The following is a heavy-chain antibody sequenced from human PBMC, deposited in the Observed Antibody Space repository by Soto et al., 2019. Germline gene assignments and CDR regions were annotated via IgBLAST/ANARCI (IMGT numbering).Heavy chain of an antibody. CDR1: GFTFSSYN. D-gene: IGHD1-26*01. CDR3: ARDPSDLWEPDQYFQH. J-gene: IGHJ1*01. CDR2: ISFDGANT. Sequence: PGGSLRLSCVVSGFTFSSYNMHWVRQAPGEGLEWVAVISFDGANTFYADSVKGRFTISRDISRDTLYLQMSSLRAEDTAVYYCARDPSDLWEPDQYFQHWGQGTLVTVSS. V-gene: IGHV3-30-3*01.